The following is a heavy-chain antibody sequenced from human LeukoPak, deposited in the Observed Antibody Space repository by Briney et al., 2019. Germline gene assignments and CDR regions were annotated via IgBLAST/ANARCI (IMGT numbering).Heavy chain of an antibody. V-gene: IGHV3-21*01. CDR1: GFTFSTYS. J-gene: IGHJ5*02. CDR2: IGTSSSSI. CDR3: VRIPNSANFPNRFDH. Sequence: GGSLRLSCATSGFTFSTYSMNWVRQAPGKGREWVSSIGTSSSSIYYADSVRGRFTISRDNARNSLYLQMNSLRAEDTAVYYCVRIPNSANFPNRFDHWGQGTLVTVSS. D-gene: IGHD2/OR15-2a*01.